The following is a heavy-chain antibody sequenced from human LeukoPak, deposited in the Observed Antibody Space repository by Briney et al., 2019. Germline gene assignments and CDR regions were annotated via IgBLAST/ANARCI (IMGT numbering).Heavy chain of an antibody. CDR3: AREGDYYDFWSGYSFDY. D-gene: IGHD3-3*01. J-gene: IGHJ4*02. Sequence: GGSLRLSCAASGFSFSNYWMGWVRQAPGKGLACVANIKTDGSETYYVDSVKGRFTISRDNAKNSLFLQMNSLRAEDTAVYYCAREGDYYDFWSGYSFDYWGQGTLVTVSS. CDR1: GFSFSNYW. CDR2: IKTDGSET. V-gene: IGHV3-7*03.